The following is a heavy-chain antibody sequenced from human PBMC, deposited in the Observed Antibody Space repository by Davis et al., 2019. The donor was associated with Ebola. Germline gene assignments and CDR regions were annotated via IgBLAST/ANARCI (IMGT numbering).Heavy chain of an antibody. J-gene: IGHJ6*02. V-gene: IGHV4-34*01. CDR1: GGSFSGYY. CDR3: ARVQGSSVYYYYYGMDV. Sequence: MPGGSLRLSCALYGGSFSGYYWSWIRQPPGKGLEWIGEINHSGSTNYNPSLKSRVTISVDKSKNQFSLKLSSVTAADTAVYYCARVQGSSVYYYYYGMDVWGQGTTVTVSS. CDR2: INHSGST. D-gene: IGHD6-6*01.